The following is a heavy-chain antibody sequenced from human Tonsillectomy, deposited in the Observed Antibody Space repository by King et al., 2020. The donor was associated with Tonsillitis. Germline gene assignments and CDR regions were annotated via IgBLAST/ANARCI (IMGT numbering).Heavy chain of an antibody. CDR3: AKDICSTTICYYYYGMDV. Sequence: VQLVESGGGLVQPGRSLRLSCAASGFTFDDYSIHWVRQAPGKGLEWVSGISWNSGNIVYADSVKGRFTISRDNAKNSLYLQMNSLRAEDTALYFCAKDICSTTICYYYYGMDVWGQGTTVTVSS. CDR1: GFTFDDYS. D-gene: IGHD2-2*01. CDR2: ISWNSGNI. J-gene: IGHJ6*02. V-gene: IGHV3-9*01.